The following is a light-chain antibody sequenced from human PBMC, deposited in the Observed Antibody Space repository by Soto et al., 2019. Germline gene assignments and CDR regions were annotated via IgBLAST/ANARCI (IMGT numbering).Light chain of an antibody. CDR3: ASWDDSLNGPV. Sequence: QAVVTQPPSASGTPGQRVTISCSGSNSNIGSNTVNWYQQLPGTAPRVLIYSDNQRPSGVSDRFSGSKSGTSASLAISGLQSEDEADYHCASWDDSLNGPVFGGGTKVTVL. CDR1: NSNIGSNT. CDR2: SDN. V-gene: IGLV1-44*01. J-gene: IGLJ2*01.